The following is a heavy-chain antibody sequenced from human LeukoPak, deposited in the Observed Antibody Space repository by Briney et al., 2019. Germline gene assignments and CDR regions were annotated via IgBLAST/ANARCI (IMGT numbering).Heavy chain of an antibody. D-gene: IGHD4-17*01. V-gene: IGHV4-38-2*02. Sequence: SETLSLTCTVSGYSISSGYYWGWIRQPPGKGLEWIGSIYHSGSTYYNPSLKSRVTISVDTSKNQFSLKLSSVTPADTAVYYCARSGRRGLLGTTVTSMRWFDPWGQGTLVTVSS. CDR3: ARSGRRGLLGTTVTSMRWFDP. CDR1: GYSISSGYY. J-gene: IGHJ5*02. CDR2: IYHSGST.